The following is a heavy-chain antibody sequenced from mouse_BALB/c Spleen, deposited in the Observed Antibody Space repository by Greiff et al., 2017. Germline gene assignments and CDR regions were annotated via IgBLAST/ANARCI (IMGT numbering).Heavy chain of an antibody. Sequence: VHVKQSGPELVKPGASVKMSCKASGYTFTSYVMHWVKQKPGQGLEWIGYINPYNDGTKYNEKFKGKATLTSDKSSSTAYMELSSLTSEDSAVYYCSTMVTTGTSYYAMDYWGQGTSVTVSS. CDR2: INPYNDGT. J-gene: IGHJ4*01. CDR1: GYTFTSYV. V-gene: IGHV1-14*01. CDR3: STMVTTGTSYYAMDY. D-gene: IGHD2-2*01.